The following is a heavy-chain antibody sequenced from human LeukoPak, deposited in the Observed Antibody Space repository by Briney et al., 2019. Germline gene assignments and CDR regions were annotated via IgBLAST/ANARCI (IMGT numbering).Heavy chain of an antibody. V-gene: IGHV1-8*01. D-gene: IGHD2-2*01. CDR1: GYTFTSYD. J-gene: IGHJ6*02. CDR3: AREKGYCSSTSCYGAGGMAV. Sequence: GASVKVSCKASGYTFTSYDINWVRQASGQGLEWMGWMNHNSGNTGYAQKFLGRVTMTRNTSISTAYMELSSLRSEDTAVYYCAREKGYCSSTSCYGAGGMAVWGQGTTVTVSS. CDR2: MNHNSGNT.